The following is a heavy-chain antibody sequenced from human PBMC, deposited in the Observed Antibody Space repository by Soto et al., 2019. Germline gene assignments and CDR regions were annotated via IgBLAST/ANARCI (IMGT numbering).Heavy chain of an antibody. CDR3: ARATLTGRYYYYYGMDV. Sequence: SVKVSCKASGGTFSSYAISWVRQAPGQGLEWMGGIIPIFGTANYAQKFQGRVTITADKSTSTAYMELSSLRPEDTAVYYCARATLTGRYYYYYGMDVWGQGTTVTVSS. CDR2: IIPIFGTA. D-gene: IGHD1-20*01. J-gene: IGHJ6*02. CDR1: GGTFSSYA. V-gene: IGHV1-69*06.